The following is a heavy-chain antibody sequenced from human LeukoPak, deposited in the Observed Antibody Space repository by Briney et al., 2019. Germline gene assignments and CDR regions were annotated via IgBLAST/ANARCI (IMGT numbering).Heavy chain of an antibody. D-gene: IGHD1-26*01. CDR3: VRDKGVGRTERFDS. CDR2: ILDTGIT. Sequence: GGSLRLSCAVSGFSVSDTYMTWVRQATGKGLQWVSVILDTGITTYADSVKGRFSISRDNSKNPVYLQMNSLSVDDTAVYYCVRDKGVGRTERFDSWGPGTLVTVSS. CDR1: GFSVSDTY. J-gene: IGHJ4*02. V-gene: IGHV3-53*01.